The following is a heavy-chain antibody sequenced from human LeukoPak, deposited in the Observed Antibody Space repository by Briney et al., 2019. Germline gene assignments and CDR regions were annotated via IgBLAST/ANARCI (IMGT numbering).Heavy chain of an antibody. CDR3: ARHTAEKYNWFDR. J-gene: IGHJ5*02. Sequence: PSETLSLTCTVSGGSISNYYWSWIRRPPGKGLEWIGYIYYSGSTNYNPSLKSRVTISVDTSKNQFSLKLSSVTAADTAVYYCARHTAEKYNWFDRWGQGTLVTVSS. V-gene: IGHV4-59*08. D-gene: IGHD5-24*01. CDR1: GGSISNYY. CDR2: IYYSGST.